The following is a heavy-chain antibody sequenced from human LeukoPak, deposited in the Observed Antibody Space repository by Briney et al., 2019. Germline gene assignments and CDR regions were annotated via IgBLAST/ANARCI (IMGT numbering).Heavy chain of an antibody. J-gene: IGHJ4*02. V-gene: IGHV3-7*05. D-gene: IGHD5-18*01. CDR3: VTGRYSHGF. Sequence: GSLRLSCAASRFSFSNYWMSWVRQAPGKGLEWVANIKEDGSEKYYVDSVKGRFTISRDNAKNSLYLQMNSLRAEDTAVYYCVTGRYSHGFWGPGTLVTVSS. CDR1: RFSFSNYW. CDR2: IKEDGSEK.